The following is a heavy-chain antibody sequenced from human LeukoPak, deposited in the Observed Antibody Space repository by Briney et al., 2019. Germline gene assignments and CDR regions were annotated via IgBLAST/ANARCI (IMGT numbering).Heavy chain of an antibody. CDR3: ARMAGRTVDH. Sequence: PSETLSLTCAVSGASISTVGYSWSWIRQPPGKGLGWIGYIFPTGSTSYNPSLKSRLTISLDRFNNQFSLRLNSVTAADTAVYYCARMAGRTVDHWGQGTLVTVSS. D-gene: IGHD1-1*01. V-gene: IGHV4-30-2*01. CDR1: GASISTVGYS. J-gene: IGHJ4*02. CDR2: IFPTGST.